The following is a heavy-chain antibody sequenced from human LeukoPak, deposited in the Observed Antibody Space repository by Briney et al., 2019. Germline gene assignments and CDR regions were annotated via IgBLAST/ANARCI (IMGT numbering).Heavy chain of an antibody. Sequence: SVKVSCKASGGTFSNYAISWVRQAPGQGLEWMGGIIPMFGTANYAQKFQGRATITTDESTTTAYMEMSSLRSDDTAVYYCARDMRHYRYYESDEYYFNFEYWGQGTLVTVSS. CDR1: GGTFSNYA. V-gene: IGHV1-69*05. CDR2: IIPMFGTA. J-gene: IGHJ4*02. CDR3: ARDMRHYRYYESDEYYFNFEY. D-gene: IGHD3-22*01.